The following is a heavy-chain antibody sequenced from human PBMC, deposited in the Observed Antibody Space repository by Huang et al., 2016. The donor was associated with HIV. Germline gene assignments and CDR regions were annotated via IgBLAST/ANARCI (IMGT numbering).Heavy chain of an antibody. Sequence: GFTFRDLPMHWVRQAPGKGLEWVAVISFDGRNKFYADFVRGRFTIPRDNSKNILYLQLNSLTPADTSIYYCARDTTTVAGLDFWGQGALVTVSS. D-gene: IGHD6-19*01. CDR1: GFTFRDLP. J-gene: IGHJ4*02. CDR3: ARDTTTVAGLDF. V-gene: IGHV3-30*14. CDR2: ISFDGRNK.